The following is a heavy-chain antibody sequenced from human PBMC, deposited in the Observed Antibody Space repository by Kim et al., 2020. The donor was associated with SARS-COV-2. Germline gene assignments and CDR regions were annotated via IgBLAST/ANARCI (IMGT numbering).Heavy chain of an antibody. CDR3: ASARGYDFDY. D-gene: IGHD3-22*01. CDR2: INTDGSST. Sequence: GGSLRLSCAASGFTFSNYCMHWVRQAPGKGLVWVSRINTDGSSTYYADSVKGRFTISRDNAKNTLYLQMNSLRAEDTAVYYCASARGYDFDYWGQGTLVTVSS. CDR1: GFTFSNYC. J-gene: IGHJ4*02. V-gene: IGHV3-74*01.